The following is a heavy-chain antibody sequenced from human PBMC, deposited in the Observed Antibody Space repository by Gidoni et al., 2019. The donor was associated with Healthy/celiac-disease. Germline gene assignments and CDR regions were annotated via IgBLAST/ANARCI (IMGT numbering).Heavy chain of an antibody. Sequence: EVHLVESGGGLVQPGGSLRLSCAASGFTFMSDWISWVRQAPGEGLEWVANIKQDGSGKYYVDSLKGRFTISRDHAKNSLYLQMNSLRAEDTAVYYCGRARYDFLSGYYSGDDYWGQGTLVTVSS. D-gene: IGHD3-3*01. V-gene: IGHV3-7*01. CDR3: GRARYDFLSGYYSGDDY. J-gene: IGHJ4*02. CDR1: GFTFMSDW. CDR2: IKQDGSGK.